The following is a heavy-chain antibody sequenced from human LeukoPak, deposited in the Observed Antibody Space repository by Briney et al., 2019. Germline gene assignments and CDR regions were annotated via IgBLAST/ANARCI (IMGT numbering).Heavy chain of an antibody. CDR3: AKGGVASTPEPNYFDY. V-gene: IGHV3-30*18. D-gene: IGHD2-15*01. Sequence: GGSLRLSCAASGFTFSSYGMHWVRQAPGKGLEWVAVISYDGSNKYYADSVKGRFTISRDNSKNTLYLQMNSLRAEHTAVYYCAKGGVASTPEPNYFDYWGQGTLVTVSS. CDR1: GFTFSSYG. J-gene: IGHJ4*02. CDR2: ISYDGSNK.